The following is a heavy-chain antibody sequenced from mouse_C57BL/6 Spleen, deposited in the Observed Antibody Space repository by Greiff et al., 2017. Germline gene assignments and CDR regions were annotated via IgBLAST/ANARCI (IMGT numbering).Heavy chain of an antibody. CDR1: GYTFTSYD. Sequence: QVHVKQSGPELVKPGASVKLSCKASGYTFTSYDINWVKQRPGQGLEWIGWIYPRDGSTKYNEKFKGKATLTVDTSSSTAYMELHSLTSEDSAVYFCARSGPYYSNPLYAMDYWGQGTSVTVSS. CDR3: ARSGPYYSNPLYAMDY. V-gene: IGHV1-85*01. J-gene: IGHJ4*01. CDR2: IYPRDGST. D-gene: IGHD2-5*01.